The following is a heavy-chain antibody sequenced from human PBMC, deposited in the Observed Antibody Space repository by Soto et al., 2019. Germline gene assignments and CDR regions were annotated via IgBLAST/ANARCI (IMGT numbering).Heavy chain of an antibody. CDR1: GFTFRSHW. Sequence: PGGSLRLSCAASGFTFRSHWMHWVRQAPGKGLVWVSRISGDGSSTHYADSVKGRFTISRDNVKNTLYLQMNSLRAEDTAVYYCARGGNSVFDYWGQGTLVTVSS. CDR3: ARGGNSVFDY. V-gene: IGHV3-74*01. D-gene: IGHD1-26*01. J-gene: IGHJ4*02. CDR2: ISGDGSST.